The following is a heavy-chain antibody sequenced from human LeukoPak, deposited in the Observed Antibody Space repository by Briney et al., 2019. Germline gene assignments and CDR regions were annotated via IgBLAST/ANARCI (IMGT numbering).Heavy chain of an antibody. D-gene: IGHD1-26*01. CDR3: AKFVEWELPTYYFDY. CDR1: GFTFNNYA. V-gene: IGHV3-23*01. Sequence: GGSLRLSCAASGFTFNNYAMSWVRQAPGKGLEWVSAISGSDAGTYYADSVKGRFTISRDNSKNTLYLQMNSLRAEDTAVYYCAKFVEWELPTYYFDYWGQGTLVTVSS. J-gene: IGHJ4*02. CDR2: ISGSDAGT.